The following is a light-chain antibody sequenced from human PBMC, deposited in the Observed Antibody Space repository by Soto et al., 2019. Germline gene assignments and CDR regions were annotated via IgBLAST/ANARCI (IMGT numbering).Light chain of an antibody. CDR2: GAS. J-gene: IGKJ4*01. CDR1: QSVGSSY. Sequence: EIVLTQSPGTLSLSPGERATFSCRASQSVGSSYLAWYQRKPGQAPRLLIYGASTRATGIPDRFSGSGSGTDFFLTISRLEPEDFAVYYCQQFGSSFLSFGGGTKVDIK. CDR3: QQFGSSFLS. V-gene: IGKV3-20*01.